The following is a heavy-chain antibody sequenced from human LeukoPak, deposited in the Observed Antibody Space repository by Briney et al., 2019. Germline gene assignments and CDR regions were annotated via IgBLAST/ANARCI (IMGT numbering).Heavy chain of an antibody. J-gene: IGHJ4*02. CDR1: GFTFSSYA. D-gene: IGHD4-17*01. Sequence: GGSLRLSCAAAGFTFSSYAMSWVRQAPGKGLEWVSAISGSGGSTYYADSLKGRFTISRDNSKHTLYLQLNSLRDEDTAVYYCAKAFTDWDDYGDIYYLDYWGQGTLVTVSS. V-gene: IGHV3-23*01. CDR2: ISGSGGST. CDR3: AKAFTDWDDYGDIYYLDY.